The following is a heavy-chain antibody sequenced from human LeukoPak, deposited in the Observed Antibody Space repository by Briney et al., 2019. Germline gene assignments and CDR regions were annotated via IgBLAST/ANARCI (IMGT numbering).Heavy chain of an antibody. CDR2: IIAGNGDT. J-gene: IGHJ5*02. D-gene: IGHD2-2*01. Sequence: ASVKVSCKASGYTFTPYAIHWMRQAPGQRLEWMGWIIAGNGDTKYSQNFQGRLTFTRDTSASTAYIELSSLRSEDTAVYYCARARVPVPAQLNWFDPWGQGTLVTVSS. V-gene: IGHV1-3*01. CDR1: GYTFTPYA. CDR3: ARARVPVPAQLNWFDP.